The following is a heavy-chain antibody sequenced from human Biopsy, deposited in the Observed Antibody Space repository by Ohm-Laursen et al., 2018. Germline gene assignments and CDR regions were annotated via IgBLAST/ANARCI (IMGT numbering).Heavy chain of an antibody. J-gene: IGHJ6*02. CDR3: ARSRGSSGIATIYYYGMDV. CDR1: GFTLSSYS. Sequence: SLRLSCSASGFTLSSYSMNWVRQPPGTGLEWVSTISSSSDNIYYVDSVKGRFTISRDNAKNSLYLQMNSLRAEDTAVYYCARSRGSSGIATIYYYGMDVWGQGTTVTVSS. D-gene: IGHD3-10*01. V-gene: IGHV3-21*01. CDR2: ISSSSDNI.